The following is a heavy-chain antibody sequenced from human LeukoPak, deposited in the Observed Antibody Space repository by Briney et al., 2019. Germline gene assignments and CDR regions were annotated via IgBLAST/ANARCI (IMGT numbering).Heavy chain of an antibody. V-gene: IGHV3-11*06. CDR3: ARLAYSMVRGVYYFDY. Sequence: GGSLRPSCAASGFTFSDYYMSWIRQAPGKGLEWVSYISSSSSYANYADSVKGRFTISRDNAKNSLYLQMNSLRAEDTAVYYCARLAYSMVRGVYYFDYWGQGTLVTVSS. D-gene: IGHD3-10*01. CDR1: GFTFSDYY. CDR2: ISSSSSYA. J-gene: IGHJ4*02.